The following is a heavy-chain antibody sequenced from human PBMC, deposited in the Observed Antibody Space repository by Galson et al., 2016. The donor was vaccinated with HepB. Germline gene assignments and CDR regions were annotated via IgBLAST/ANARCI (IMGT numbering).Heavy chain of an antibody. Sequence: SVKVSCKASGYTFTSYDISWVRQATGQGLEWMGWMNPNSGKTGYAQNFQGRVTMTRSTSKSTAYMELSSLRSGDTAVYYCARVSRPYYYDSSGPFDYWGQGTLVTVSS. CDR1: GYTFTSYD. J-gene: IGHJ4*02. V-gene: IGHV1-8*01. CDR3: ARVSRPYYYDSSGPFDY. CDR2: MNPNSGKT. D-gene: IGHD3-22*01.